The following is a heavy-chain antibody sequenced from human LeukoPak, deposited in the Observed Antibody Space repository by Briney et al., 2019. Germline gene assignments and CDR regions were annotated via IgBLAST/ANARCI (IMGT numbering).Heavy chain of an antibody. CDR3: ARDVGYHFDY. D-gene: IGHD2-15*01. V-gene: IGHV1-8*01. CDR2: MNPNSGNT. CDR1: GYTFTSYD. J-gene: IGHJ4*02. Sequence: AAVKVSCKASGYTFTSYDISWVRQATGPGLGWMGWMNPNSGNTGNEQKFEGSVTMTRNTSISTAYMELSSLRSEDTAVYYCARDVGYHFDYWGQGTLVTVSS.